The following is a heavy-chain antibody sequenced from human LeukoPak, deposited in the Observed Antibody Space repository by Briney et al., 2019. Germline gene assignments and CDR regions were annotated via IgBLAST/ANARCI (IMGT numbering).Heavy chain of an antibody. V-gene: IGHV1-69*04. Sequence: SVKVSCKASGDTFSNYAISWVRQAPGQGLKWMGRIIPILGIVDYAQKFRGRVTITADKSTSTGYMELSSLKSEDTAVYYCARDPNYADYLAFDLWGQGTLVTASS. D-gene: IGHD4-17*01. CDR1: GDTFSNYA. CDR3: ARDPNYADYLAFDL. J-gene: IGHJ5*02. CDR2: IIPILGIV.